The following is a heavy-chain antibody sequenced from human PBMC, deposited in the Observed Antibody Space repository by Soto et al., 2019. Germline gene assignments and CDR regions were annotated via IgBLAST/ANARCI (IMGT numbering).Heavy chain of an antibody. D-gene: IGHD5-12*01. CDR3: ARGLGINWFDP. V-gene: IGHV4-59*08. Sequence: SETLSLTCSFSGDSVTTHYLTWIRQSPERGLEWIAYMHYTGFSHHNPSLKSRLTISVDTSKNQFTLKLSSVTAADTAVYYCARGLGINWFDPWGQGTLVTVSS. CDR2: MHYTGFS. J-gene: IGHJ5*02. CDR1: GDSVTTHY.